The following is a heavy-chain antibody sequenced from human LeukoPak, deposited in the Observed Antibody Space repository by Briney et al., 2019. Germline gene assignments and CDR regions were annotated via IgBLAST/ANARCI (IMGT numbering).Heavy chain of an antibody. CDR2: IYTSGST. V-gene: IGHV4-4*07. CDR3: ASLSADGSSSRGFDY. J-gene: IGHJ4*02. Sequence: PSETLSLTCTVSGASISSYYWTWIRQPAGKGLEWIGRIYTSGSTNYNPSLKSRVAMSVDASKNQFSLKLSSVTAADTAVYYCASLSADGSSSRGFDYWGQGTLVTVSS. D-gene: IGHD2-2*01. CDR1: GASISSYY.